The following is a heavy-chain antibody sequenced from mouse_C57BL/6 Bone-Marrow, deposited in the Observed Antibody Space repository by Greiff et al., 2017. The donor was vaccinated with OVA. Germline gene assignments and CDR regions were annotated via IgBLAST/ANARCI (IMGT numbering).Heavy chain of an antibody. J-gene: IGHJ4*01. CDR3: ARFYYYGSSNYYAMDY. Sequence: EVKVVESGGGLVKPGGSLKLSCAASGFTFSSYAMSWVRQTPEKRLEWVATISDGGSYTYYPDNVKGRFTISRDNAKNNLYLQMSHLKSEDTAMYYCARFYYYGSSNYYAMDYWGQGTSVTVSS. D-gene: IGHD1-1*01. CDR1: GFTFSSYA. V-gene: IGHV5-4*03. CDR2: ISDGGSYT.